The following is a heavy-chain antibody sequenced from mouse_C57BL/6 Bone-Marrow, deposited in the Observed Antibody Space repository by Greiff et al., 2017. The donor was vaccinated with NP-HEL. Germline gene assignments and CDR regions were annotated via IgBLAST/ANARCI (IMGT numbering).Heavy chain of an antibody. CDR1: GYTFTDYN. J-gene: IGHJ4*01. CDR3: ARREYYGSSYYYYAMDY. V-gene: IGHV1-18*01. D-gene: IGHD1-1*01. CDR2: INPNNGGT. Sequence: EVKLVESGPELVKPGASVKIPCKASGYTFTDYNMDWVKQSHGKSLEWIGDINPNNGGTIYNQKFKGKATLTVDKSSSTAYMELRSLTSEDTAVYYCARREYYGSSYYYYAMDYWGQGTSVTVSS.